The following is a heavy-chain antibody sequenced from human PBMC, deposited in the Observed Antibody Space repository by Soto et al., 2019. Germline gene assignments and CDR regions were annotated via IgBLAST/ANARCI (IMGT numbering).Heavy chain of an antibody. J-gene: IGHJ4*02. D-gene: IGHD2-15*01. CDR2: NYYSGST. V-gene: IGHV4-59*01. CDR3: ATAFLGYCSGGSCYQDY. Sequence: SETLSLTCTVSGGSISSYYWSWIRQPPGKGLEWIGYNYYSGSTNYNPSLKSRVTISVDTSKNYFSLKLSSVTAADTAVYYCATAFLGYCSGGSCYQDYWGQGTLVTVSS. CDR1: GGSISSYY.